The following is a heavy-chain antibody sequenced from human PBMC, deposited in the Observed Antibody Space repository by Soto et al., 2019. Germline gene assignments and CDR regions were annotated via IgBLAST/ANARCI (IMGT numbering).Heavy chain of an antibody. CDR3: VRNWRYYGGDYYYGMDA. CDR2: IYWDDDE. CDR1: GFSLNTGGVG. J-gene: IGHJ6*02. V-gene: IGHV2-5*02. Sequence: ITLKESGPTLVKPTQTLTLTCTFSGFSLNTGGVGVGWVRQPRGKAMEWLALIYWDDDERYRPSLRSRLNIPKDTINTQVVLTMTNRHPEDTATYSCVRNWRYYGGDYYYGMDAWGQGTTVTVSS. D-gene: IGHD3-10*01.